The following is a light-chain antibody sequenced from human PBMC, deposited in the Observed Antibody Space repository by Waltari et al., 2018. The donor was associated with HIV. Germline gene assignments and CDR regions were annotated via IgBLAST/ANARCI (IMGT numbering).Light chain of an antibody. V-gene: IGLV1-47*01. Sequence: QSVLTQPPSASGTPGQSVTISCSGSGSNIRSNSVYWDQHLPGTTPKLLIYMNNQRPSGVPDRLSRSKAGTAASLAISGLRSGDEADYYCAAWDDSLSGPVFGGGTKVTVL. CDR1: GSNIRSNS. CDR2: MNN. CDR3: AAWDDSLSGPV. J-gene: IGLJ3*02.